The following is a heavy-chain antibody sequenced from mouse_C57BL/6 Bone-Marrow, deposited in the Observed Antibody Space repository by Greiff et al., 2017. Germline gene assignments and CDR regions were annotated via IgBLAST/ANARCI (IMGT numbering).Heavy chain of an antibody. D-gene: IGHD1-1*01. Sequence: VQLQQSGAELVRPGTSVKMSCKASGYTFTNYWIGWAKQRPGHGLEWIGDIYPGGGYTNYTEKFKGKATLTADKSSSTAYMHFISLTAEDSAIYYSARRNYGSSAMGYWGQGTSVTVSS. V-gene: IGHV1-63*01. CDR1: GYTFTNYW. CDR2: IYPGGGYT. CDR3: ARRNYGSSAMGY. J-gene: IGHJ4*01.